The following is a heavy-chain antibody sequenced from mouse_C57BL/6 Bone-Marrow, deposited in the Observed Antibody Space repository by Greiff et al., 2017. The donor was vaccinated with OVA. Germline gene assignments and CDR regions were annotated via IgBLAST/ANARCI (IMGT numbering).Heavy chain of an antibody. CDR1: GYAFTNYL. J-gene: IGHJ1*03. Sequence: QVQLKESGAELVRPGTSVKVSCKASGYAFTNYLIEWVKQRPGQGLEWIGVINPGSGGTNYNEKFKGKATLTADKSSSTAYMQLSSLTSEDSAVYFCARRPHWYFDVWGTGTTVTVSS. CDR2: INPGSGGT. CDR3: ARRPHWYFDV. V-gene: IGHV1-54*01.